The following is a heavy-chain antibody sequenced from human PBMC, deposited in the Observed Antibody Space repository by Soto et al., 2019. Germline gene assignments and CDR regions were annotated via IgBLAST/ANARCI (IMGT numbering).Heavy chain of an antibody. CDR1: GGSISSYY. CDR3: ARDHDYVWGSYRENYGMDV. Sequence: SETLSLTCTVSGGSISSYYWSWVRQPPGKGLEWIGYIYYSGSTNYNPSLKSRVTISVDTSKNQFSLKLSSVTAADTAVYYCARDHDYVWGSYRENYGMDVWGQGTTVTVSS. CDR2: IYYSGST. J-gene: IGHJ6*02. D-gene: IGHD3-16*02. V-gene: IGHV4-59*01.